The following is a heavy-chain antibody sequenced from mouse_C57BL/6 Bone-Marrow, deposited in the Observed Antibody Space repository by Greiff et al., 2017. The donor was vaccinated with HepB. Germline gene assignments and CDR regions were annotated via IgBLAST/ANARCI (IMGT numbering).Heavy chain of an antibody. CDR2: ISDGGSYT. D-gene: IGHD2-5*01. J-gene: IGHJ1*03. CDR3: ARRGYYSIYWYFDV. CDR1: GFTFSSYA. Sequence: VQLKESGGGLVKPGGSLKLSCAASGFTFSSYAMSWVRQTPEKRLEWVATISDGGSYTYYPDNVKGRFTISRDNAKNNLYLQMSHLKSEDTAMYYCARRGYYSIYWYFDVWGTGTTVTVSS. V-gene: IGHV5-4*01.